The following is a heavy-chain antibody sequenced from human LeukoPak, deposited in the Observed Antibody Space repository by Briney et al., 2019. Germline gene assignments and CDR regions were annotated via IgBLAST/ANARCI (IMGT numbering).Heavy chain of an antibody. CDR1: GGSFSGYY. J-gene: IGHJ3*02. V-gene: IGHV4-34*01. D-gene: IGHD2-21*02. CDR3: ARVPHIVVVTAIASQAFDI. CDR2: INHSGST. Sequence: PSETLSLTCAVYGGSFSGYYWSWIRQPLGKGLEWIGEINHSGSTNYNPSLKSRVTISVDTSKNQFSLKLSSVTAADTAVYYCARVPHIVVVTAIASQAFDIWGQGTMVTVSS.